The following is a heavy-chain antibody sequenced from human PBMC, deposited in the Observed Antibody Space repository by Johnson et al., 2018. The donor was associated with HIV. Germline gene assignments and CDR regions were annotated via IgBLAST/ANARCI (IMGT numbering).Heavy chain of an antibody. D-gene: IGHD3-22*01. J-gene: IGHJ3*01. CDR1: GFTVSSNY. V-gene: IGHV3-66*01. Sequence: VQLLESGGGVVQPGRSLRLSCAASGFTVSSNYMSWVRQAPGKGLEWVSVIYSGGSTYYADSVKGRFTIARDNSKNKPYLQMNSLRTEDKAVYYCAGDHRPGSSGLSGSLFDFWGQGTTVTVSS. CDR2: IYSGGST. CDR3: AGDHRPGSSGLSGSLFDF.